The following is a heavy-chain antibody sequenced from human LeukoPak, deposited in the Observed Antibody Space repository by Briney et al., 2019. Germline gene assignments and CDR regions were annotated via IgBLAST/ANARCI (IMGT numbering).Heavy chain of an antibody. Sequence: PSETLSLTCTVSGGSISGNYWSWIRQPPGKGLEWIGYIYCTGSTNYNPSLKSRVTISVDTSKNQFSLKLSSVTAADTAVYYCARHYYDSSGYFVFDYWGQGTLVTVSS. CDR2: IYCTGST. CDR3: ARHYYDSSGYFVFDY. J-gene: IGHJ4*02. D-gene: IGHD3-22*01. V-gene: IGHV4-59*01. CDR1: GGSISGNY.